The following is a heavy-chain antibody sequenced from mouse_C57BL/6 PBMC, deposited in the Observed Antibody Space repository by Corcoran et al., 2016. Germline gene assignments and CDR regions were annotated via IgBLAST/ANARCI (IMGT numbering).Heavy chain of an antibody. CDR1: GYTFTDYY. J-gene: IGHJ1*03. D-gene: IGHD2-5*01. CDR3: ARYSNYPGWYFDV. Sequence: EVQLQQSGPELVKPGASVKISCKASGYTFTDYYMNWVKQSHGKSLEWIGDINPNNGGTSYNQKFKGKATLTVDKSSSTAYMELRSLTSEDSAVYYCARYSNYPGWYFDVWGTGTTVTVSS. V-gene: IGHV1-26*01. CDR2: INPNNGGT.